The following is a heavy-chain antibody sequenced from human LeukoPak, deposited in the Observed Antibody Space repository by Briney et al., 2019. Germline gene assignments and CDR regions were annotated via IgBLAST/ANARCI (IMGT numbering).Heavy chain of an antibody. Sequence: PGGSLRLSCAASGFTFSSYTMSWVRQAPGKGLEWVSTITTSDGNTYYADSVKGRFTVSRDNSKNTLFLQMNSLRAEDTAVYFCARGLSYNRYTGTYFPFDYWGQGTLVTVSS. J-gene: IGHJ4*02. D-gene: IGHD1-26*01. V-gene: IGHV3-23*01. CDR1: GFTFSSYT. CDR2: ITTSDGNT. CDR3: ARGLSYNRYTGTYFPFDY.